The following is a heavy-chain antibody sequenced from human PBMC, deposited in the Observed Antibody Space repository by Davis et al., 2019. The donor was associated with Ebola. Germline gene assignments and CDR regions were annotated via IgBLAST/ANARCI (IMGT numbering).Heavy chain of an antibody. CDR1: GGSISSGGYY. CDR2: ISYSGST. J-gene: IGHJ4*01. V-gene: IGHV4-31*03. Sequence: SETLSLTCTVSGGSISSGGYYWTWIRQHPGKGLEWIGHISYSGSTFYNASLKSRITISVDTSKNQFSLNLSSVTAADTAIYYGERLPLEGAYCGGDCVTWGQGTLVTVSS. D-gene: IGHD2-21*02. CDR3: ERLPLEGAYCGGDCVT.